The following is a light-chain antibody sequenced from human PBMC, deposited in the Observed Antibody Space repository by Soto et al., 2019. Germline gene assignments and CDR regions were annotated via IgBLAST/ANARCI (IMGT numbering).Light chain of an antibody. V-gene: IGKV1-16*01. CDR2: AAS. CDR1: QSISNF. CDR3: QQYDSILGT. Sequence: DIQMTQSPSSLSASLGDRVTITCRASQSISNFLNWVQHKPGNAPKVLISAASTLQSGVPPRFSGSESGTEFTLTISNLQPDDFATYYCQQYDSILGTFGPGTKVDIK. J-gene: IGKJ1*01.